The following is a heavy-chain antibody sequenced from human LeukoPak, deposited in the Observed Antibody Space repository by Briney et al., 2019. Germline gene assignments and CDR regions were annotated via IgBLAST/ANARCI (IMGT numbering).Heavy chain of an antibody. CDR2: INPDSGGT. CDR1: GYTFTCYY. CDR3: ARDGVRTYYDILTGSAVGAYYGMDV. D-gene: IGHD3-9*01. V-gene: IGHV1-2*04. Sequence: ASVKVSCKASGYTFTCYYMHWVRQAPGQGLEWMGWINPDSGGTNYAQKFQGWVTMTRDTSITTAYMELSRLRSDDTAVYYYARDGVRTYYDILTGSAVGAYYGMDVWGQGTTVTVSS. J-gene: IGHJ6*02.